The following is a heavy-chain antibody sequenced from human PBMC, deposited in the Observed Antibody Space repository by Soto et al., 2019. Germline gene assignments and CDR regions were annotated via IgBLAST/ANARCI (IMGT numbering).Heavy chain of an antibody. Sequence: PSETLSLTCTVSGGSISSYYWSWIRQPPGKGLEWIGYIYYSGSTNYNPSLKSRVTISVDTSKNQFSLKLSSVTAADTAVYYCARGVVTGNWFDPWGQGTLVTVSS. V-gene: IGHV4-59*01. CDR2: IYYSGST. D-gene: IGHD3-22*01. CDR1: GGSISSYY. CDR3: ARGVVTGNWFDP. J-gene: IGHJ5*02.